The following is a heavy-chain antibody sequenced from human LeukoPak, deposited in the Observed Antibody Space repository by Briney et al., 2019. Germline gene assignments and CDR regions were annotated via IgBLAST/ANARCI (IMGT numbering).Heavy chain of an antibody. CDR3: TTGVLRYFVNRDY. Sequence: GGSLRLSCAASGFTFSNAWMSCVPETPGKGRECGGHIKSKTDGGTTDYAAPVKGRLTISRDDSKNTLYLQMNSLKTEDTAVYYCTTGVLRYFVNRDYWGQGTLVTVSS. V-gene: IGHV3-15*01. CDR2: IKSKTDGGTT. D-gene: IGHD3-9*01. J-gene: IGHJ4*02. CDR1: GFTFSNAW.